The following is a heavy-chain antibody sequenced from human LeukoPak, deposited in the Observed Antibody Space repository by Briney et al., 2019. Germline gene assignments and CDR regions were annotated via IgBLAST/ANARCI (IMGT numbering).Heavy chain of an antibody. D-gene: IGHD2-2*01. CDR1: GYSISSGYY. J-gene: IGHJ4*02. V-gene: IGHV4-38-2*02. CDR3: ARLDCSSTSCYPGGWIAVGDYFDY. Sequence: SETLSLTCTVSGYSISSGYYWGWIRQPPGKGLEWIGSIYHSGSTYYNPSLKSRVTISVDTSKNQFSLKLSSVTAADTAVYYCARLDCSSTSCYPGGWIAVGDYFDYWGQGTLVTVSS. CDR2: IYHSGST.